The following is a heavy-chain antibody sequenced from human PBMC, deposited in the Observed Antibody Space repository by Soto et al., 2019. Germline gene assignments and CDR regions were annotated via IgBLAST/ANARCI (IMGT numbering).Heavy chain of an antibody. CDR2: ITSASDYI. CDR3: ARVGTGSSTPLDI. Sequence: GGSLRLSCVASGFMFTRSTMNWVRQAPGKGLEWVSSITSASDYIFYADSVKGRFTISRDNAKNSLYLQMNSLRAEDTAVYYCARVGTGSSTPLDIWGQGTMVTV. V-gene: IGHV3-21*01. D-gene: IGHD3-9*01. J-gene: IGHJ3*02. CDR1: GFMFTRST.